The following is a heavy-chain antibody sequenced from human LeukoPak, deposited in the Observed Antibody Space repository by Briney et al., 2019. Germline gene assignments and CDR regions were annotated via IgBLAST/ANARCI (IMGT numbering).Heavy chain of an antibody. V-gene: IGHV5-51*01. Sequence: GESLKISCKGSGYSFTSYWIGWVRQMPGKGLEWMGIIYPGDSDTRYSPSFQGQVTISADKSIRTAYLQWSSLKASDTAMYYCARPHDYGDYASAFDIWGQGTMVTVSS. D-gene: IGHD4-17*01. J-gene: IGHJ3*02. CDR2: IYPGDSDT. CDR1: GYSFTSYW. CDR3: ARPHDYGDYASAFDI.